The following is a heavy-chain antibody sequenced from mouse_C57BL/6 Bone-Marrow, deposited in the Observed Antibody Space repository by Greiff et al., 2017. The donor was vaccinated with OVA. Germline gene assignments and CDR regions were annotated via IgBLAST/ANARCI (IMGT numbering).Heavy chain of an antibody. CDR1: GFTITDDY. CDR3: TTLGITTAGYAMDY. Sequence: EVQLQQSGAELVRPGASVKLSCTASGFTITDDYMHWVKQRPEQGLEWIGWIDPENGATEYASKFQGKATLTADTSSNTAYLQLSSLTSEDTAVYYCTTLGITTAGYAMDYWGQGTSVTVSS. D-gene: IGHD1-1*01. J-gene: IGHJ4*01. V-gene: IGHV14-4*01. CDR2: IDPENGAT.